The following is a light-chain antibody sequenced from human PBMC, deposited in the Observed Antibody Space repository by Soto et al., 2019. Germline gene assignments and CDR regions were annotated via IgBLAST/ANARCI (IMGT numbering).Light chain of an antibody. Sequence: AIPMTQSPSSLSASVGDRVTITCRASQGIRNDLGWYQDKPGKAPKLLIYAASTLQAGVPSRFSGSGSGTNFTLTITSLQPEDFATYYCLQDYKYPRTFGQGTKVDIK. J-gene: IGKJ1*01. CDR3: LQDYKYPRT. V-gene: IGKV1-6*01. CDR2: AAS. CDR1: QGIRND.